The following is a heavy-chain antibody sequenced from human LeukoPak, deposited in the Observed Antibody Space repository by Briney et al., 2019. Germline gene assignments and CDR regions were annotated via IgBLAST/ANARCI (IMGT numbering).Heavy chain of an antibody. D-gene: IGHD3-10*01. CDR3: AREVAYGSGSYYKPYYFDY. CDR2: IYYSGST. V-gene: IGHV4-59*11. Sequence: SQTLSLTCTVSGGSINSHYWSWIRQPPGKGLERIGYIYYSGSTNYNPALRSRVTISVDTSKNQFSLKLSSVTAADTAVYYCAREVAYGSGSYYKPYYFDYWGQGTLVTVSS. CDR1: GGSINSHY. J-gene: IGHJ4*02.